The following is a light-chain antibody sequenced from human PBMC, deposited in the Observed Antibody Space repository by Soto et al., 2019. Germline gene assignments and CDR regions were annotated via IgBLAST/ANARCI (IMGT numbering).Light chain of an antibody. J-gene: IGLJ3*02. CDR3: CSYAGSSLWV. V-gene: IGLV2-11*01. Sequence: QSALTQPRSVSGSPGQSVTISCTGTSSDVGTYNYVSWYQQHPGKAPKLVIYDVTKRPSGVPDRFSGSKSGNTASLTISGLQAEDEADYYCCSYAGSSLWVFGGGIQLTVL. CDR2: DVT. CDR1: SSDVGTYNY.